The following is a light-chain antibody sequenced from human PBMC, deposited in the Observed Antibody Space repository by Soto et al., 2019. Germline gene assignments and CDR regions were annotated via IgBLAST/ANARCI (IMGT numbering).Light chain of an antibody. Sequence: EIAMTQSPATLSVSPGERATLSCRASQSVSSNFAWYQQKPGQAPRLLLYGASTRATGIPARFSGSGSGTEFTPTISSLQSEDFAVYYCQQYSNWPPWTFGQGTKVDIK. V-gene: IGKV3-15*01. CDR3: QQYSNWPPWT. J-gene: IGKJ1*01. CDR2: GAS. CDR1: QSVSSN.